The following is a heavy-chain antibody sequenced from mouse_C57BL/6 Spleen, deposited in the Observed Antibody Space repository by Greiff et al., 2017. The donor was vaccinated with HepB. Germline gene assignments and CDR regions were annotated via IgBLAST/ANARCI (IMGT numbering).Heavy chain of an antibody. Sequence: QVQLQQPGTELVKPGASVKLSCKASGYTFTSYWMHWVKQRPGQGLEWIGNINPSNGGTNYNEKFKSKATLTVDKSSSTAYMQLSSLTSEDSAVYYWSRSRCIYDRAWFAYWGQGTLVTVSA. V-gene: IGHV1-53*01. D-gene: IGHD2-3*01. J-gene: IGHJ3*01. CDR3: SRSRCIYDRAWFAY. CDR2: INPSNGGT. CDR1: GYTFTSYW.